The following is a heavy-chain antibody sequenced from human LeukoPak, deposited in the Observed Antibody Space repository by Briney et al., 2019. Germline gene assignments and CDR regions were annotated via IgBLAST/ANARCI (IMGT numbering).Heavy chain of an antibody. J-gene: IGHJ4*02. CDR2: INPSGGST. Sequence: GASVKVSCKASGYTFTSYYMHWVRQAPGQGLEWMGIINPSGGSTSYAQKFQGRVTMTRDTSTSTVYMELSSLRSEDTAVYYCATDYGDYVFDYWGQGTLVTASS. V-gene: IGHV1-46*01. D-gene: IGHD4-17*01. CDR3: ATDYGDYVFDY. CDR1: GYTFTSYY.